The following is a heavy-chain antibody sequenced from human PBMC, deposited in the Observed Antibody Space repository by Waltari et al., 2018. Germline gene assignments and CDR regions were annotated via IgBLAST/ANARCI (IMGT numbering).Heavy chain of an antibody. J-gene: IGHJ4*02. V-gene: IGHV1-69*01. CDR3: AREADCSSISCYFDS. D-gene: IGHD2-2*01. CDR1: GATVTSES. Sequence: QVQLVQSGAEVKKPASSVKVSCKAAGATVTSESIPWVRQAPGQGLGWRGAIIPMFGKGNYAQNFQGRVTITADESRRTVYMQLSSLRSEDTAVYYCAREADCSSISCYFDSWGQGTLVTVSS. CDR2: IIPMFGKG.